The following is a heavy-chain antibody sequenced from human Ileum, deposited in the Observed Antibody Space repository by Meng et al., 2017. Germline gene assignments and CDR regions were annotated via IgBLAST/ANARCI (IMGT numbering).Heavy chain of an antibody. CDR1: GYTFTNYG. J-gene: IGHJ4*02. CDR2: INTNTGDP. Sequence: QVQLVQSGSELKNPGASVKVSCKGSGYTFTNYGMNWVRQAPGQGLEWMGWINTNTGDPTYAQAFTGRFVFSLDTSVNTAYLQISSLKAEDTAIYYCAREPRRLDHWGQGTLVTVSS. CDR3: AREPRRLDH. V-gene: IGHV7-4-1*02.